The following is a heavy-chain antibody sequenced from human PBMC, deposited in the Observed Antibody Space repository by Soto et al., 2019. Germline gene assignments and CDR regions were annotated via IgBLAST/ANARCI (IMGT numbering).Heavy chain of an antibody. Sequence: TGGSLRLSCAASGFTFRSFTMNWVRQAPGKGLEWVSTISSNSAYIYYTDALRGRFTISRDNAKNSLHLQMNSLRAEDTAVYYCTRDASRDSSARGWFDPWGPGTLVTVSS. CDR1: GFTFRSFT. J-gene: IGHJ5*02. D-gene: IGHD6-13*01. CDR3: TRDASRDSSARGWFDP. CDR2: ISSNSAYI. V-gene: IGHV3-21*01.